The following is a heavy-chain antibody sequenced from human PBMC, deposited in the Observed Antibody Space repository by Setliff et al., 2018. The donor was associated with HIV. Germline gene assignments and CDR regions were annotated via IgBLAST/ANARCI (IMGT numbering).Heavy chain of an antibody. CDR2: INTDGSTT. Sequence: GGSLRLSCVASGIMFSRDGMLWVRQAPGKGLVWVSRINTDGSTTNYADSVKGRFTISRDNAKNTLYLQMNSLRVEDTAVYHCARSPQGGYFDYWGQGTLVTVSS. CDR1: GIMFSRDG. J-gene: IGHJ4*03. V-gene: IGHV3-74*01. CDR3: ARSPQGGYFDY.